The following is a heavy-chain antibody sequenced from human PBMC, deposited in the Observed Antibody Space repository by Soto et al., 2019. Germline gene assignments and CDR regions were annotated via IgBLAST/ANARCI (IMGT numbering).Heavy chain of an antibody. V-gene: IGHV3-23*01. CDR2: ISGSGGST. CDR3: ARRGSGSYYDY. CDR1: GFTFSSYA. D-gene: IGHD1-26*01. Sequence: EVQLLESGGGLVQPGGSLRLSCAASGFTFSSYAMNWVRQAPGKGLEWVSVISGSGGSTYYADSVKGRFTISRDNSKNTLYLQMNSLRAEDTAVYYCARRGSGSYYDYWGQGTLVTVSS. J-gene: IGHJ4*02.